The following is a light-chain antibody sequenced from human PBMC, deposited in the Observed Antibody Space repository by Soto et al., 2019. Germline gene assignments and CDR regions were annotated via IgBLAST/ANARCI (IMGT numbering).Light chain of an antibody. CDR3: QQYGSYSFT. CDR2: KAT. Sequence: DIQMTQSPSTLSASVGDSVTITCRASQSINSWLAWFQQKPGKAPQLLIYKATGLESGVPSRFSGSGSGTEFTLIISSLQPDDSATYYCQQYGSYSFTFGQGTKREIK. V-gene: IGKV1-5*03. J-gene: IGKJ2*01. CDR1: QSINSW.